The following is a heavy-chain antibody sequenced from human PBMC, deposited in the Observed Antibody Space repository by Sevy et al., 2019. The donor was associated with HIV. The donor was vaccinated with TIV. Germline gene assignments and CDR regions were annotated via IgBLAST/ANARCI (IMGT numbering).Heavy chain of an antibody. Sequence: GGSLRLSCTASGFTFGDYCMSWVRQAPGKGLEWVAFLKSDVYGGTVDHAASVRGRFVISRDDSKTIGYLRMNDLKTEDTGVYYCTRWKAAQSIFDYWGQGALVTVSS. D-gene: IGHD6-13*01. CDR3: TRWKAAQSIFDY. CDR2: LKSDVYGGTV. V-gene: IGHV3-49*04. J-gene: IGHJ4*02. CDR1: GFTFGDYC.